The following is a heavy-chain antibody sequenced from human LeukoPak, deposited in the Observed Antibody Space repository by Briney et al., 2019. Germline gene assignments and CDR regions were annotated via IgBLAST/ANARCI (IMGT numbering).Heavy chain of an antibody. Sequence: GGSLRLSCAASGFTFSSYSMNWVRQAPGKGLEWVSSISSSSSYIYYADSVKGRFTISRDNSKNTLYLQMNSLRAEDTAVYYCARVRFWDYYDSSGPARDFDYWGQGTLVTVSS. CDR2: ISSSSSYI. J-gene: IGHJ4*02. CDR1: GFTFSSYS. CDR3: ARVRFWDYYDSSGPARDFDY. V-gene: IGHV3-21*01. D-gene: IGHD3-22*01.